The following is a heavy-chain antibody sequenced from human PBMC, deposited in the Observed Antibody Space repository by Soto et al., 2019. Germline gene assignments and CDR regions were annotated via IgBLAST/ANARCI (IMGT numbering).Heavy chain of an antibody. CDR2: IYYTGST. J-gene: IGHJ5*02. V-gene: IGHV4-61*08. D-gene: IGHD2-15*01. CDR1: GGSISSGDYY. Sequence: SETLSLTCTVSGGSISSGDYYWSWIRQPPGKGLEWIGFIYYTGSTSYNPSLKSRVTISMDTSKNQFSLKLTSVTAADTAVYYCASALYCSGGSCSFDPWGQGTLVTVSS. CDR3: ASALYCSGGSCSFDP.